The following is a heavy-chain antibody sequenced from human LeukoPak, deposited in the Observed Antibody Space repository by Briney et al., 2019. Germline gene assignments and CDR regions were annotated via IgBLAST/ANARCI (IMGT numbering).Heavy chain of an antibody. CDR1: GFTFSSYA. D-gene: IGHD6-19*01. Sequence: PGRSLRLSCAASGFTFSSYAMHWVRQPPGKGLEWVTVISYDGSSKYYADSVKGRFTISRDNSKNTLYLQMNSLRAEDTAVYYCARVRGQYSSGWYSYWGQGTLVTVSS. CDR2: ISYDGSSK. CDR3: ARVRGQYSSGWYSY. J-gene: IGHJ4*02. V-gene: IGHV3-30-3*01.